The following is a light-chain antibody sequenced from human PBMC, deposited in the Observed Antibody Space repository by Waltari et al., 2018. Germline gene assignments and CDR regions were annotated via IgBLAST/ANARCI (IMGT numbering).Light chain of an antibody. CDR2: DVT. CDR3: SSFTSSSTWV. Sequence: QSALTQPASVSGSPGQSITISCPGTSSDVGGYNYVFWYQQHPGKAPKLSIYDVTNRPAGVSNRFSGSKSGNTASLTISGLQAEDEADYYCSSFTSSSTWVFGGGTKLTVL. CDR1: SSDVGGYNY. J-gene: IGLJ3*02. V-gene: IGLV2-14*01.